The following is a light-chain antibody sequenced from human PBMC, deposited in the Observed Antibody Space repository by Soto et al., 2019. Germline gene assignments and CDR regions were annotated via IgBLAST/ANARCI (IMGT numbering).Light chain of an antibody. J-gene: IGKJ4*01. Sequence: DIVMTQSPDSLAVSLGERATINCKSSQSLLYSSSNKNYLAWYQQKPGQSPKLLIYWASTLETGVPDRFSGSGSGTDFTLTISSLQAEDLAVYYCQQYYSAPLTFGGGTKVEIK. CDR1: QSLLYSSSNKNY. CDR2: WAS. V-gene: IGKV4-1*01. CDR3: QQYYSAPLT.